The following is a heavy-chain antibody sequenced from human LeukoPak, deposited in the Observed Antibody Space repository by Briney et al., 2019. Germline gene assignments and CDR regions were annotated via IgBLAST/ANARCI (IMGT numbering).Heavy chain of an antibody. CDR3: ARDSGSCRGCAFDI. D-gene: IGHD1-26*01. CDR1: GFTFSSYS. Sequence: GGSLRLSCAASGFTFSSYSMNWVRQAPGKGLEWVSSITSSSTYIYYADSVKGRVTISRDNAMNFLYLQLNSLRVDDTAVYYCARDSGSCRGCAFDIWGQGTVVTVSS. V-gene: IGHV3-21*06. CDR2: ITSSSTYI. J-gene: IGHJ3*02.